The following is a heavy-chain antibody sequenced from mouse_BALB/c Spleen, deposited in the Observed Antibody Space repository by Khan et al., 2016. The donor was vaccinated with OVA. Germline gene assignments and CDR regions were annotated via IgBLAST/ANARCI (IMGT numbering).Heavy chain of an antibody. J-gene: IGHJ3*01. Sequence: VQLQESGGDLMKPGASVKISCKATGYTFSSYWIEWVKQRPGHGLEWIGQIFPGSVSTTYNEKFKGKATLTADTSSNTAYMQLSSLTSEDSAVYYCARGGYGGFAYWGRGTLVTVSA. CDR1: GYTFSSYW. CDR2: IFPGSVST. V-gene: IGHV1-9*01. D-gene: IGHD2-2*01. CDR3: ARGGYGGFAY.